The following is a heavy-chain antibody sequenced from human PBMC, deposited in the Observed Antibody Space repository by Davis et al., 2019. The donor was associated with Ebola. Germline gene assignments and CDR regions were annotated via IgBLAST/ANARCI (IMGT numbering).Heavy chain of an antibody. V-gene: IGHV3-7*01. CDR3: AQQLGDYGGNALRY. J-gene: IGHJ4*02. Sequence: GESLKISCAASGFTFSSYWMSWVRQAPGKGLEWVANIKQDGSEGYYVDSVKGRFTISRDNAKNSLYLQMNSLRAEDTAVYYCAQQLGDYGGNALRYWGQGTLVTVSS. CDR2: IKQDGSEG. CDR1: GFTFSSYW. D-gene: IGHD4-23*01.